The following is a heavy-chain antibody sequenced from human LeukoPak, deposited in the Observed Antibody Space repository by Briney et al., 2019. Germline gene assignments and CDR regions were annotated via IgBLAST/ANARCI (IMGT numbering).Heavy chain of an antibody. D-gene: IGHD4-17*01. Sequence: SETLSLTCTVSGGSISGHYWTWIRQPPGEGLEWIGQIYYSGKADYNPSLKSRITISVDTSKNQFSLKLSSVTAADTAVYYCARYGDHLDYWGQGTLVTVSS. CDR3: ARYGDHLDY. CDR2: IYYSGKA. CDR1: GGSISGHY. J-gene: IGHJ4*02. V-gene: IGHV4-59*08.